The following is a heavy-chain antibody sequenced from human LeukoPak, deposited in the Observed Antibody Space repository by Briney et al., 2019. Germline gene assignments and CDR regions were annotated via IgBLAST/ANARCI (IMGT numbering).Heavy chain of an antibody. D-gene: IGHD2-15*01. J-gene: IGHJ1*01. CDR3: ARDSLDCSGGSCYSREYFQD. CDR1: GYTFTTYG. CDR2: ISAYNGNT. V-gene: IGHV1-18*01. Sequence: ASVKVSFKASGYTFTTYGISWVRQAPGQGLEWMGWISAYNGNTNYAQKFQGRVTMTRDTSTSTAYMELRSLRSDDTAVYYCARDSLDCSGGSCYSREYFQDWGQGTLVTVSS.